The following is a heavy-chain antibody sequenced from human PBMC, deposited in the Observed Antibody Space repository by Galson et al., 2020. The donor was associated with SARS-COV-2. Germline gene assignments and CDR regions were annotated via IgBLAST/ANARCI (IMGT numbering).Heavy chain of an antibody. V-gene: IGHV3-30*18. Sequence: GGPLRLSCAASGFTFSTYGMHWVRQAPGKGLEWVAVISYDGSNKHYADSVKGRFTISRDNSKNTLYLEMNSLRAEDTAVYYCAKPYYYDTGDYYSVSGMDVWGQGTTVTVSS. CDR1: GFTFSTYG. CDR3: AKPYYYDTGDYYSVSGMDV. D-gene: IGHD3-22*01. CDR2: ISYDGSNK. J-gene: IGHJ6*02.